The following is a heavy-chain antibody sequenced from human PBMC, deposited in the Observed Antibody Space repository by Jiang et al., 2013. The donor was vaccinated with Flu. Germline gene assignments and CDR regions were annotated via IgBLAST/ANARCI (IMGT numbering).Heavy chain of an antibody. Sequence: YHSGSTNYNPSLKSRVTISVDKSKNQFSLKLSSVTAADTAVYYCARGPYDFWSGYYRSYYYYYGMDVWGQGTTVTVSS. V-gene: IGHV4-4*02. J-gene: IGHJ6*02. D-gene: IGHD3-3*01. CDR3: ARGPYDFWSGYYRSYYYYYGMDV. CDR2: YHSGST.